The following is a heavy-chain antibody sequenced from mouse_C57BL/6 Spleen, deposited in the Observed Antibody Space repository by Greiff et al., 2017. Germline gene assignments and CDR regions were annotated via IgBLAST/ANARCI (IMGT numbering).Heavy chain of an antibody. J-gene: IGHJ2*01. CDR3: ARRGSDY. Sequence: VQLQQPGAELVMPGASVTLSCTASGYTFTSYWMHWVKQRPGQGLEWIGEIDPSDSSTNYNQKFKGKSTLTVDKSSSTAYMKLSSLTSEDSAVYYSARRGSDYWGQGTTLTVSS. CDR1: GYTFTSYW. V-gene: IGHV1-69*01. CDR2: IDPSDSST.